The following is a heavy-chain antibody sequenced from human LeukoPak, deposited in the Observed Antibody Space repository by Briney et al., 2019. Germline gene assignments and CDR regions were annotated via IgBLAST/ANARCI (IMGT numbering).Heavy chain of an antibody. V-gene: IGHV1-69*04. CDR3: ARGPLYSGSLDFDY. Sequence: GASVKVSFKASGGTFSSYAISWVRQAPGQGLEWMGRIIPILGIANYAQKFQGRVTITADKSTSTAYMELSSLRSEDTAVYYCARGPLYSGSLDFDYWGQGTLVTVSS. D-gene: IGHD1-26*01. CDR1: GGTFSSYA. CDR2: IIPILGIA. J-gene: IGHJ4*02.